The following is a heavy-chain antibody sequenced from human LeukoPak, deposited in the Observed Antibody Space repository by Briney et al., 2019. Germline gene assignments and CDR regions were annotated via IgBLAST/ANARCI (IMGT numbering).Heavy chain of an antibody. Sequence: PGGSLRLSCAASGFTFSSYGMHWVRQAPGKGLERVAVIWYDGSNKYYADSVKGRFTISRDNSKNTLYLQMNSLRAEDTAVYYCARDGNVLWFRGLGYWFDPWGQGTLVTVSS. D-gene: IGHD3-10*01. CDR2: IWYDGSNK. CDR3: ARDGNVLWFRGLGYWFDP. CDR1: GFTFSSYG. J-gene: IGHJ5*02. V-gene: IGHV3-33*01.